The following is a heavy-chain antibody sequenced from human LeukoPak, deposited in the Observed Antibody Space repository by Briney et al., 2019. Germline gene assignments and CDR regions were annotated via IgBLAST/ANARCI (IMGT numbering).Heavy chain of an antibody. CDR2: IYSGGNT. V-gene: IGHV3-53*01. CDR3: ARIAMAGIGDGFDI. D-gene: IGHD6-19*01. CDR1: GFTVSSNY. J-gene: IGHJ3*02. Sequence: GGSLRLSCAASGFTVSSNYMSWVRQAPGKGLEWLSVIYSGGNTYYADSVKGRFTISRDNSKNTLYLQMNSLRAEDTAVYYCARIAMAGIGDGFDIWGQGTMVTVSS.